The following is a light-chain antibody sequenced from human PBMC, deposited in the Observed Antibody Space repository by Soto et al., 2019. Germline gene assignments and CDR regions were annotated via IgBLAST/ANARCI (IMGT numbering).Light chain of an antibody. CDR2: AAS. V-gene: IGKV1-9*01. J-gene: IGKJ5*01. CDR3: QQLNSYTHT. Sequence: DIQMTQSPSSLSASVGDRVTITCQASQDISKYLNWYQQKPGKAPKLLIYAASTLQSGVPSRFSGSVSGTDVTLTISSLQTEDCATYYCQQLNSYTHTFGQGTRLEIK. CDR1: QDISKY.